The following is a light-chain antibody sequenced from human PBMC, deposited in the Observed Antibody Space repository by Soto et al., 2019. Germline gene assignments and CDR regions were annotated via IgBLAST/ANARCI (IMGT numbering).Light chain of an antibody. J-gene: IGKJ2*01. CDR1: QSVRSTF. CDR3: QQYHDSPMNT. CDR2: GAS. Sequence: VLPQSPDTLSLSPGDRATLSCRASQSVRSTFLAWYQQKPGQVPRLLIYGASNRAAGIPERFSGSASGTEFTLTISRLEPDDSAVYYCQQYHDSPMNTVCQGTKLQIK. V-gene: IGKV3-20*01.